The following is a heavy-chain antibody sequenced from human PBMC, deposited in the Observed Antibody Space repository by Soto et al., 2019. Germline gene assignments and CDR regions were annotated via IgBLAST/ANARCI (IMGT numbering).Heavy chain of an antibody. D-gene: IGHD2-2*02. J-gene: IGHJ5*02. CDR1: GGSFSGYY. V-gene: IGHV4-34*01. CDR2: INHSGST. Sequence: SETLSLTCAVYGGSFSGYYWSWIRQPPGKGLEWIGEINHSGSTNYNPSLKSRVTISVDTSKNQFSLKLSSVTAADTAVYYCARAGHIVVVPAAISNWFDPWGQGTLVTAPQ. CDR3: ARAGHIVVVPAAISNWFDP.